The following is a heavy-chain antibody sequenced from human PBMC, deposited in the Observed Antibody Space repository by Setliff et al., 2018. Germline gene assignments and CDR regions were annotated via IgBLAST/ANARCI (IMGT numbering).Heavy chain of an antibody. J-gene: IGHJ3*02. V-gene: IGHV3-30*02. CDR1: GFAFSTYA. D-gene: IGHD3-22*01. CDR2: IWYDGTNK. Sequence: PGESLKISCAASGFAFSTYAMHWVRQAPGKGLEWVAIIWYDGTNKYYADSVKGRFTISRDNSKNTLYLQMNSLRPEDTAVYYCTKRALYDGSAVWAFDIWGQGTRVTVS. CDR3: TKRALYDGSAVWAFDI.